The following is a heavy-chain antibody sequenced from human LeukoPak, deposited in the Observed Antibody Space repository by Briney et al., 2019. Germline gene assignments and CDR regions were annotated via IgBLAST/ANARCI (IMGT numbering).Heavy chain of an antibody. CDR1: GGSFSGYY. D-gene: IGHD3-16*01. J-gene: IGHJ5*02. Sequence: SETLSLTCAVYGGSFSGYYWSWIRQPPRKGLEWIGEINHSRSTNYNPSLNSRVTISVDTSENQFSLKVSSVTAAGTAVYYCATEASRFPLYNWFAPWAKGPLVTVSS. CDR3: ATEASRFPLYNWFAP. V-gene: IGHV4-34*01. CDR2: INHSRST.